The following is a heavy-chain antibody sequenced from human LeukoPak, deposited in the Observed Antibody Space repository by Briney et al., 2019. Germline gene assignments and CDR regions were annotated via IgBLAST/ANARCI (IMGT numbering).Heavy chain of an antibody. Sequence: SQTLSLTCTVSGGSISSGDYYWSWIRQPPGKGLEWIGYIYYSGSTYYNPSLKSRVTISVDMSKNQFSLKLSSVTAADTAVYYCARACSSGLYYFDYWGQGTLVTVSS. J-gene: IGHJ4*02. CDR3: ARACSSGLYYFDY. D-gene: IGHD6-19*01. CDR1: GGSISSGDYY. V-gene: IGHV4-30-4*01. CDR2: IYYSGST.